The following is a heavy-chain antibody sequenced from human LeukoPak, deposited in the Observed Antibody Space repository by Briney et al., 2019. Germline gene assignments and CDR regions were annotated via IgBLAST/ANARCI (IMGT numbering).Heavy chain of an antibody. D-gene: IGHD5-18*01. Sequence: PGGSLRLSCAASGFSFSSYAMSWVRQAPGKGLEWVSGLTGSGGSTYYADSVKGRFTISRVNSKNTLYLQMDSLRAEDTAVYYCAKEDTAMVIGYFDYWGQGTLVAVSS. J-gene: IGHJ4*02. CDR2: LTGSGGST. CDR3: AKEDTAMVIGYFDY. CDR1: GFSFSSYA. V-gene: IGHV3-23*01.